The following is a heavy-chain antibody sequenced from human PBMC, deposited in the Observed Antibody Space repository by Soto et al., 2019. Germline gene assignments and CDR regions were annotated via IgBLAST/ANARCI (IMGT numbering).Heavy chain of an antibody. CDR2: ISESGGST. CDR1: GFTFNNYA. V-gene: IGHV3-23*01. Sequence: PGGSLRLSCAASGFTFNNYAMSWVRRAPGKGLEWVSSISESGGSTYYADSVKGRFTISRDNSKNALYLQMNSLRPEDTAVYYCARVGRSSNWFDPWGQGTLVTVSS. J-gene: IGHJ5*02. D-gene: IGHD2-15*01. CDR3: ARVGRSSNWFDP.